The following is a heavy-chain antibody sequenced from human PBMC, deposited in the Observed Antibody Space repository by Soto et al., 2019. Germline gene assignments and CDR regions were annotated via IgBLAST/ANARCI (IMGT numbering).Heavy chain of an antibody. CDR3: ATWHEREHAYDV. J-gene: IGHJ3*01. V-gene: IGHV3-53*01. D-gene: IGHD1-1*01. Sequence: DVQLVESGGGLIQPGESLRLSCAAFGFTISGKKYVAWVRQAPGKVLEWVSALYDIDGSFYADSVKGRFTTSSDSSKTTVYLQMNDLRPDDTAVYYCATWHEREHAYDVWGLGTTVTVSS. CDR1: GFTISGKKY. CDR2: LYDIDGS.